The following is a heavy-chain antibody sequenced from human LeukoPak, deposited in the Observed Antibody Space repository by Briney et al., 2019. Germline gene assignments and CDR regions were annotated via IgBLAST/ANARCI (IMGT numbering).Heavy chain of an antibody. Sequence: ASVKVSCKASGYTFTSYGISWVRQAPGQGLEWMGWISAYNGNTNYAQKLQGRVTMTTDTSTSTAYMELRSLRSDDTAVYYCARVLGIVGATGPFDYWGQGTLVTVSS. CDR2: ISAYNGNT. D-gene: IGHD1-26*01. CDR3: ARVLGIVGATGPFDY. CDR1: GYTFTSYG. J-gene: IGHJ4*02. V-gene: IGHV1-18*01.